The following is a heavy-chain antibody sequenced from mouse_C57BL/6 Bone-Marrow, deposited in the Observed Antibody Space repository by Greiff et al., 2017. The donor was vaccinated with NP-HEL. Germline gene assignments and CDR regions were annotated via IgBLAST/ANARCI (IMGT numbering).Heavy chain of an antibody. CDR1: GFTFSDYY. CDR3: ARHGWLLPYYAMDY. CDR2: ISNGGGST. Sequence: EVQVVESGGGLVQPGGSLKLSCAASGFTFSDYYMYWVRQTPEKRLEWVAYISNGGGSTYYPDTVKGRFTISRDNAKNTLYRQMSRLKSEDTAMYYCARHGWLLPYYAMDYWGQGTSVTVSS. J-gene: IGHJ4*01. D-gene: IGHD2-3*01. V-gene: IGHV5-12*01.